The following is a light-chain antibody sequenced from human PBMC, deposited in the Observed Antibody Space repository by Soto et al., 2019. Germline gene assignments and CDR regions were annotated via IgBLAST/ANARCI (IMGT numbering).Light chain of an antibody. CDR2: GAS. Sequence: EIVLTQSPGTLSLSPGERATLSCRASQSVSSSYLAWYQQKPGQAPRLLIYGASSMATGIPDRFSGSWSGTDFTLTISRLEPEDFAVYYCQQYGSSPTFGQGTKVEIK. V-gene: IGKV3-20*01. CDR1: QSVSSSY. J-gene: IGKJ1*01. CDR3: QQYGSSPT.